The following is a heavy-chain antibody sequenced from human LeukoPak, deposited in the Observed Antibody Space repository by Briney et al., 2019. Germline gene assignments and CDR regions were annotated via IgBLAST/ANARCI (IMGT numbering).Heavy chain of an antibody. D-gene: IGHD3-22*01. Sequence: GGSLRLSCAASGFTFSSYGMSWVRQAPGKGLEWVSAISGSGGSTYYADSVKGRFTISRDNSKNTLYLQMNSLRAEDTAVYYCAKDRKVVVIPFDAFDIWGQGTMVTVSS. CDR1: GFTFSSYG. CDR3: AKDRKVVVIPFDAFDI. J-gene: IGHJ3*02. CDR2: ISGSGGST. V-gene: IGHV3-23*01.